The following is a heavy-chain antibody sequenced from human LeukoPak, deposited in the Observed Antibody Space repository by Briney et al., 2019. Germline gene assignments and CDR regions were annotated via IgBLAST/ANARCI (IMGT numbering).Heavy chain of an antibody. Sequence: SETLSLTCAVYGGSFSGYYWSWIRQPPGKGLEWIGEINRSGGTNYNPSLKSRVTISVDTSKNQFSLKLSSVTAADTAVYYCARAISQSGYFDYWGQGTLVTVSS. CDR1: GGSFSGYY. J-gene: IGHJ4*02. V-gene: IGHV4-34*01. CDR2: INRSGGT. CDR3: ARAISQSGYFDY. D-gene: IGHD3-10*01.